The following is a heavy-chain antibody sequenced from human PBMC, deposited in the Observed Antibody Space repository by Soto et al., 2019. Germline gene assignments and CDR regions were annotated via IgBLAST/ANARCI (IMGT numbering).Heavy chain of an antibody. CDR3: AGGRALVKYQLLPTLDY. Sequence: QVQLVQSGAEVKKPGASVKVSCKASGYTFTSYDINWVRQATGQGLEWMGWMNPNSGNTGYAQKCQGRVTMTRNTSISTAYMELSSLRSEDTAVYYCAGGRALVKYQLLPTLDYWGQGTLVTVSS. CDR2: MNPNSGNT. CDR1: GYTFTSYD. D-gene: IGHD2-2*01. V-gene: IGHV1-8*01. J-gene: IGHJ4*02.